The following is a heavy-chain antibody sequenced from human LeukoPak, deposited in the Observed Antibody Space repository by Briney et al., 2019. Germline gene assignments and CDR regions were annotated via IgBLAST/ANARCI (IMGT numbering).Heavy chain of an antibody. Sequence: GASVKVSCKASGYIFTGYYMHWVRQAPGQGLEWMGWINPNSGGTNYAQKFQGRVTMTRDTSISTAYMELSRLRSDDTAVYYCARDIWAPSSGYQPDNWFDPWGQGTLVTVSS. V-gene: IGHV1-2*02. J-gene: IGHJ5*02. CDR3: ARDIWAPSSGYQPDNWFDP. CDR1: GYIFTGYY. CDR2: INPNSGGT. D-gene: IGHD2-2*01.